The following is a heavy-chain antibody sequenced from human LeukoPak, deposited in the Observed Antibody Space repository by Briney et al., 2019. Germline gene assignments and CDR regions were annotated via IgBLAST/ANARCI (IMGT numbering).Heavy chain of an antibody. Sequence: PGGSLRLSCEASGFTFSSYWMSWVHQAPGKGLEWVANIKQDGSERYHVDSVKGRFTISRDNAKNSLYLQMNGLRAEGTALYHCARVSGYGDYEDYWGQGTLVTVSS. CDR3: ARVSGYGDYEDY. J-gene: IGHJ4*02. D-gene: IGHD4-17*01. V-gene: IGHV3-7*01. CDR1: GFTFSSYW. CDR2: IKQDGSER.